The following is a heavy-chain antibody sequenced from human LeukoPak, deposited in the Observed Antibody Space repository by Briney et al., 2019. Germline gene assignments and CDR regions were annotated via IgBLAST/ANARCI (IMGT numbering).Heavy chain of an antibody. CDR2: IRYDGSNK. CDR3: AKDHPYYFDY. Sequence: PGGSLRLSCAASGFTFSGYGMHWVRQAPGKGLEWVAFIRYDGSNKYYADSVKGRFTISRDNSKNTLYLQMNSLRAEDTAVYYCAKDHPYYFDYWGQGTLVTVSS. V-gene: IGHV3-30*02. CDR1: GFTFSGYG. J-gene: IGHJ4*02.